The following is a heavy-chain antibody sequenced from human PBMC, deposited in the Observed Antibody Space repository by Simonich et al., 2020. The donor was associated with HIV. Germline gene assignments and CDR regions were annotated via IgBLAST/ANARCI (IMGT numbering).Heavy chain of an antibody. CDR1: GGSFSGYS. D-gene: IGHD1-20*01. V-gene: IGHV4-34*01. CDR3: ARSPYKVGYFDL. Sequence: QVQLQQWGAGLLEPSETLSLTCAVYGGSFSGYSWSWIRQPPGTGLEWIEEVNLGGSNYYNPSLKSRVTISIDTSKNQFSLKLSSVTAADTAVYYCARSPYKVGYFDLWGRGTLVTVSS. J-gene: IGHJ2*01. CDR2: VNLGGSN.